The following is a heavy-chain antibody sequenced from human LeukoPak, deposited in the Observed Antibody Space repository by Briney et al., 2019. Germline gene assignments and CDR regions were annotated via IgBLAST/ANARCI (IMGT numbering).Heavy chain of an antibody. CDR2: ISHDGSNI. Sequence: GRSLRLSCAASGFTFSIYAMHWVRQAPGKGLEWVAFISHDGSNIYYEDSVKGRLTISRDNSKNTLYLQMNNLRAEDTAVYYCAREECSSSSCYTFDHWGQGTLVTVSS. V-gene: IGHV3-30*01. D-gene: IGHD2-2*02. CDR1: GFTFSIYA. CDR3: AREECSSSSCYTFDH. J-gene: IGHJ4*02.